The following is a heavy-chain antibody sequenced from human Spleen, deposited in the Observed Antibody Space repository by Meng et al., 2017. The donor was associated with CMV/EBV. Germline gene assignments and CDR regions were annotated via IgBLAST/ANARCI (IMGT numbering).Heavy chain of an antibody. Sequence: GGSLRLSCAASGFIFSSYSMNWVRQAPGKGLEWISSISSTGSFIYHADSVKGRFTISRDNAKNSLYLQMNSLRAEDTAMYFCARGIGYCTTTSCYIEYWGRGTLVTVSS. D-gene: IGHD2-2*02. CDR2: ISSTGSFI. J-gene: IGHJ4*02. CDR1: GFIFSSYS. V-gene: IGHV3-21*01. CDR3: ARGIGYCTTTSCYIEY.